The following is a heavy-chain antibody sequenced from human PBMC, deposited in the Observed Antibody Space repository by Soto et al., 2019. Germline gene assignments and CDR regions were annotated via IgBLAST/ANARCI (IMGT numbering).Heavy chain of an antibody. V-gene: IGHV3-23*01. CDR3: ATPSLSTGGYSSFDS. Sequence: EVQLLESGGGLVQPGGSLRLSCAASGFTFGSYAMSWVGQAPGKGLEWVSLVTYSGANTYYAGSVTGRFTISRDNSRNTLYLQMSSLRVEDTAVYYCATPSLSTGGYSSFDSWGRGTLVTVSS. CDR1: GFTFGSYA. D-gene: IGHD1-26*01. J-gene: IGHJ4*02. CDR2: VTYSGANT.